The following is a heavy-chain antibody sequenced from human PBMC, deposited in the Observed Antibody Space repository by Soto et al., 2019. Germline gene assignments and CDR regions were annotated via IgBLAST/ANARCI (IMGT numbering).Heavy chain of an antibody. CDR3: AKDHLRWRVVAATLGFQH. CDR1: GFTFDDYA. CDR2: ISWNSGSI. Sequence: GGSLRLSCAASGFTFDDYAMHWVRQAPGKGLEWVSGISWNSGSIGYADSVKGRFTISRDNAKNSLYLQMNSLRAEDTALYYCAKDHLRWRVVAATLGFQHWGQGTLVTVSS. V-gene: IGHV3-9*01. D-gene: IGHD2-15*01. J-gene: IGHJ1*01.